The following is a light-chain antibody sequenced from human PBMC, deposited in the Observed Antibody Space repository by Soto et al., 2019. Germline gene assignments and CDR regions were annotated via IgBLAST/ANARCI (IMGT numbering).Light chain of an antibody. CDR2: DAS. CDR1: QSISSW. J-gene: IGKJ1*01. Sequence: DIQMTQSPSTVSASVGDRVTITCRASQSISSWLAWYQQKPGKAPKLLIYDASSLESGVPSRFSGSGSGTDFTLTISCLQSEDFATYYCQQYYSYPQTFGQGTKVDIK. CDR3: QQYYSYPQT. V-gene: IGKV1-5*01.